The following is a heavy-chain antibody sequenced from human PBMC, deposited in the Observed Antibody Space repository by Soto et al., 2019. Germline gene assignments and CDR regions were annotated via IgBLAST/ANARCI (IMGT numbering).Heavy chain of an antibody. Sequence: QVQVVESGGGVVQPGTSLRLSWAASGFTFSKFGMHWVRQAPGKGLEWVAVIWHDGKNKYYADSVEGRFTISRDNSKNTLNLQMNSLRAADTAVYYCARYPGKAEALDYCGQGTLVIVSS. CDR3: ARYPGKAEALDY. J-gene: IGHJ4*02. CDR1: GFTFSKFG. CDR2: IWHDGKNK. V-gene: IGHV3-33*01.